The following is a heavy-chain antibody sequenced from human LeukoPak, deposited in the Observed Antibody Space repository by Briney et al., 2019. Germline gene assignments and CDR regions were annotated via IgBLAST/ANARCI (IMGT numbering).Heavy chain of an antibody. CDR1: GGSVSSGSYY. CDR3: ARGVWTSTSCYAGDYGMDV. CDR2: IYYSGYT. V-gene: IGHV4-61*01. D-gene: IGHD2-2*01. J-gene: IGHJ6*02. Sequence: SETLSLTCTVSGGSVSSGSYYWSWIRQPPGKGLELIGYIYYSGYTNYNPSLKSRVTISLDTSKNQFSLKLSSVTAADTAVYYCARGVWTSTSCYAGDYGMDVWGQGTPVTVSS.